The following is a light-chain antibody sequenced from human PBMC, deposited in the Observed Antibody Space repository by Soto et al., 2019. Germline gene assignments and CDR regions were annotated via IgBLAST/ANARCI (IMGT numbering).Light chain of an antibody. V-gene: IGLV2-8*01. J-gene: IGLJ1*01. CDR3: SSYVVSRYG. Sequence: QSALTQPPSASGSPGQSVTISCTGTSSDVGGYNYVSWYQQHPGKAPKLMIYEVSKRPSGVPDRFSGSKSGNTASLTVSGPQAEDEADYYCSSYVVSRYGFGTGTKLTVL. CDR1: SSDVGGYNY. CDR2: EVS.